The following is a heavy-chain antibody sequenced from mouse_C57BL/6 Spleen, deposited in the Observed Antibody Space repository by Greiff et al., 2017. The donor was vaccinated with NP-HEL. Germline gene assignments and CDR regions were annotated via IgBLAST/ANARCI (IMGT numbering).Heavy chain of an antibody. CDR3: ARGDTTVVGYFDY. Sequence: QVHVKQSGAELARPGASVKMSCKASGYTFTSYTMHWVKQRPGQGLEWIGYINPSSGYTKYNQKFKDKATLTADKSSSTAYMQLSSLTSEDSAVYYCARGDTTVVGYFDYWGQGTTLTVSS. CDR1: GYTFTSYT. J-gene: IGHJ2*01. D-gene: IGHD1-1*01. CDR2: INPSSGYT. V-gene: IGHV1-4*01.